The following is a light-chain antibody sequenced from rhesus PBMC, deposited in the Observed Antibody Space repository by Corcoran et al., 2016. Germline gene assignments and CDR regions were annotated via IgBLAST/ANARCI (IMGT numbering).Light chain of an antibody. Sequence: DIHMTQSPSSLSASVVYTVTITCISTHDFYNNFAWYQQQPGKVPKLLFSYASTLQSGVPSRFSGGRAGTTFTITNSSVQTEDLTMNYCQHGYGSVPTFGQGTKVEIK. CDR1: HDFYNN. CDR2: YAS. V-gene: IGKV1S15*01. J-gene: IGKJ1*01. CDR3: QHGYGSVPT.